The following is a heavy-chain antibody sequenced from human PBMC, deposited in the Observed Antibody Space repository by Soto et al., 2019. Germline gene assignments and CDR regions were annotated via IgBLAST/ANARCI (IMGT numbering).Heavy chain of an antibody. CDR1: GGSMRNYF. D-gene: IGHD6-13*01. CDR3: AAGEASSRNLAPYYLDF. J-gene: IGHJ4*02. V-gene: IGHV4-59*01. Sequence: SETLSLTCTVSGGSMRNYFWTWIRQPPGPGLERIGYIHYSGTTSFFSSYNPSLRSRVTISEDTSKNQFSLKLLSVTTADTAVYFCAAGEASSRNLAPYYLDFWGQGTLVTVSS. CDR2: IHYSGTT.